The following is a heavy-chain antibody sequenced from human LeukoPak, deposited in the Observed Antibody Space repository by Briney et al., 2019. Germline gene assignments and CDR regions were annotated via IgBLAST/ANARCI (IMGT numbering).Heavy chain of an antibody. J-gene: IGHJ3*02. CDR2: INAGNGNT. CDR3: AREKAGSPGAFDI. Sequence: ASVKVSCKASGYTFTSYAMHWVRQAPGQRLEWMGWINAGNGNTKYSQKFQGRVTITRDTSASTAYMELSSLRSEDTAVYYCAREKAGSPGAFDIWGQGTMVTVSS. V-gene: IGHV1-3*01. D-gene: IGHD6-19*01. CDR1: GYTFTSYA.